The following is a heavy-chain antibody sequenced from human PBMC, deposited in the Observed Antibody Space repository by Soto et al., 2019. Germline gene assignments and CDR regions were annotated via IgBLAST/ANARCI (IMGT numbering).Heavy chain of an antibody. CDR1: GGPFSSYA. CDR3: ARGGYDILTGYYYYYGMDV. D-gene: IGHD3-9*01. CDR2: IIPIFGTA. J-gene: IGHJ6*02. Sequence: SVKVSCQASGGPFSSYAISWVLQAPVQGLEWMGGIIPIFGTANYAQKFQGRVTITADKSTSTAYMELSSVRSEDTAVYYCARGGYDILTGYYYYYGMDVWGQGTTVTVSS. V-gene: IGHV1-69*06.